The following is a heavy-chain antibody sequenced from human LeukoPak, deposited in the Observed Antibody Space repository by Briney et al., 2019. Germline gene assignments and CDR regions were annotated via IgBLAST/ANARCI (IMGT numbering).Heavy chain of an antibody. D-gene: IGHD3-22*01. CDR1: GGTFSSYA. Sequence: SVKVSCKASGGTFSSYAISWVRQAPGQGLEWMGGIIPIFGTANYAQKCQGRVTITADESTSTAYKELSSLRSEATAVYYCARVVNYYYDSSGYEIDAFDIWGQGTMVTVSS. J-gene: IGHJ3*02. CDR2: IIPIFGTA. V-gene: IGHV1-69*13. CDR3: ARVVNYYYDSSGYEIDAFDI.